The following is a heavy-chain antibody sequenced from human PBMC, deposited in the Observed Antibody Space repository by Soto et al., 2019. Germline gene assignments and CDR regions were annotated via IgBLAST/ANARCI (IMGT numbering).Heavy chain of an antibody. CDR3: AKMATTYYFDY. CDR2: IYSGGST. V-gene: IGHV3-53*01. Sequence: GGSLRLSCAASGFTVSSNYMSWVRQAPGKGLEWVSVIYSGGSTYYADSVKGRFTISRDNSKNTLYLQMNSLRAEDTAVYYCAKMATTYYFDYWGQGTLVTGSS. J-gene: IGHJ4*02. D-gene: IGHD1-1*01. CDR1: GFTVSSNY.